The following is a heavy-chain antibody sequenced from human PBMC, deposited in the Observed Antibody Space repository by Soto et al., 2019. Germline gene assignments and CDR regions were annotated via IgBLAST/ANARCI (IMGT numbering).Heavy chain of an antibody. Sequence: GGSLRLSCAASGFTFSSYWMSWVRQAPGKGLEWVANIKQDGSEKYYVDSVKGRFTISRDNAKNSLYLQMNSLRAEDTAVYYCARVFCGGDCYSAEYFQHWGQGTLVTVSS. CDR2: IKQDGSEK. J-gene: IGHJ1*01. D-gene: IGHD2-21*02. V-gene: IGHV3-7*05. CDR3: ARVFCGGDCYSAEYFQH. CDR1: GFTFSSYW.